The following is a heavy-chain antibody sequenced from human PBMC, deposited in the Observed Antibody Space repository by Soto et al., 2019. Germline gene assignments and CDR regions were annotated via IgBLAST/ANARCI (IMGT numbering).Heavy chain of an antibody. Sequence: GGALVVTCAASVCSFSDHYRDWVRQAAGKGLEWLGRIRNKANGYTTESPASVGGRISISRDDSKNSRFLQVTNLKIEDTAVYLCAKEQTNEQWELLQLESWGQGNMVTVSS. CDR3: AKEQTNEQWELLQLES. J-gene: IGHJ1*01. CDR2: IRNKANGYTT. D-gene: IGHD1-1*01. V-gene: IGHV3-72*01. CDR1: VCSFSDHY.